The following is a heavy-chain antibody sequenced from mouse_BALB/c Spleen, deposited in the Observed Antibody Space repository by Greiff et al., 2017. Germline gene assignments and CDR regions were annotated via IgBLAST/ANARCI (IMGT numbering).Heavy chain of an antibody. CDR2: ISYSGST. J-gene: IGHJ2*01. CDR1: GYSITSDYA. Sequence: EVMLVESGPGLVKPSQSLSLTCTVTGYSITSDYAWTWIRQFPGNKLEWMGYISYSGSTSYNPSLKSRISITRDTSKNQFFLQLNSVTTEDTATYYCARRDYGYDYFDYWGQGTTLTVSS. CDR3: ARRDYGYDYFDY. D-gene: IGHD1-2*01. V-gene: IGHV3-2*02.